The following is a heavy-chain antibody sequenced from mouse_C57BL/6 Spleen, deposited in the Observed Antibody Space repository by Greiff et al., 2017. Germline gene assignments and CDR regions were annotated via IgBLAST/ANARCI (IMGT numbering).Heavy chain of an antibody. Sequence: EVQLQQSGPELVKPGASVKISCKASGYTFTDYYMNWVKQSHGKGLEWIGDINPNNGGTSYNQKFKGKATLTVDKSSSTACMKLRSLTSEDSAVYYCARGDPTHYWGQGTLVTVSA. CDR2: INPNNGGT. CDR1: GYTFTDYY. V-gene: IGHV1-26*01. D-gene: IGHD3-3*01. J-gene: IGHJ3*01. CDR3: ARGDPTHY.